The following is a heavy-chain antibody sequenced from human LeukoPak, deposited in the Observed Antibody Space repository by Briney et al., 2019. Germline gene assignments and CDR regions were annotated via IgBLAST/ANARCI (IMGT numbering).Heavy chain of an antibody. CDR2: ISGSGGST. Sequence: GGSLRLSCAASGFTFSSYAMSCVRQAPGKGLEWVSAISGSGGSTYYADSVKGRFTISRDNSKNTLYLQMNSLRAEDTAVYYCAKDSDYGNWFDPWGQGTLVTVSS. CDR3: AKDSDYGNWFDP. CDR1: GFTFSSYA. V-gene: IGHV3-23*01. J-gene: IGHJ5*02. D-gene: IGHD4-17*01.